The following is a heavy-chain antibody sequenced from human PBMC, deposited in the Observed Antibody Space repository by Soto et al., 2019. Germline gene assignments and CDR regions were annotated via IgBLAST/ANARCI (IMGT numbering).Heavy chain of an antibody. CDR3: GRGRSGEIVIFY. J-gene: IGHJ4*02. CDR1: GYTFSGYY. D-gene: IGHD5-12*01. V-gene: IGHV1-2*02. CDR2: ICPKSGDT. Sequence: ASVKVSCKASGYTFSGYYIHWVRQAPGQAPEWVGEICPKSGDTRYAQKFQGRVTMTKDTSITTVYMELRNLSPDDTAAYFCGRGRSGEIVIFYWGQGTLVTVSS.